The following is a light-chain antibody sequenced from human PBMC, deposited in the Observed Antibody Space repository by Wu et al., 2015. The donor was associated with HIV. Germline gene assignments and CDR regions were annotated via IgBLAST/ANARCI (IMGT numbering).Light chain of an antibody. J-gene: IGKJ1*01. V-gene: IGKV3-11*01. CDR1: QNISSL. CDR3: QQRDNWPWT. Sequence: EVVLTQSPDTLSLSPGERATLSCRASQNISSLLAWYQWTPGQPPRLLIYDASTRANGIPVRFIGSGSGTDFTLTISSLEPEDFAVYFCQQRDNWPWTFGQGTKVEIK. CDR2: DAS.